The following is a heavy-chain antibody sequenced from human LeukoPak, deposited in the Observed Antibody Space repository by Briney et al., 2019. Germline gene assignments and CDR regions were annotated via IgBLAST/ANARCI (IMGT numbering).Heavy chain of an antibody. CDR2: IYYSGST. V-gene: IGHV4-59*01. D-gene: IGHD5-24*01. Sequence: SETLSLTCSVSGCAISSYYWSWIRQPPGKGLEWIGLIYYSGSTNYNPSLKSRVTISVDTSKNQFSLKLSSVTAADTAVYYCAREEMATILVYWGQGTLVTVSS. CDR3: AREEMATILVY. J-gene: IGHJ4*02. CDR1: GCAISSYY.